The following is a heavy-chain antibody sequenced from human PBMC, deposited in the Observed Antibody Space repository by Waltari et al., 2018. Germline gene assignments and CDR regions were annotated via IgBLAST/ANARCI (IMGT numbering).Heavy chain of an antibody. CDR1: GFTVNDFA. J-gene: IGHJ3*02. CDR2: ISYDGRNK. D-gene: IGHD3-10*01. V-gene: IGHV3-30*04. CDR3: AREGGRYYDVFDI. Sequence: QVHLVESGGVVVQPGRSLRLSCAASGFTVNDFAMHWVRQAPGKGLEWVAVISYDGRNKYYAASVKGRFTISRDNSKNTLYLQMNSLRAEDTAVYYCAREGGRYYDVFDIWGQGTMVTVSS.